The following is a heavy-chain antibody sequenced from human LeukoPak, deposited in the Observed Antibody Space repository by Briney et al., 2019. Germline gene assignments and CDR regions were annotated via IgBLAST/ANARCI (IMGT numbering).Heavy chain of an antibody. J-gene: IGHJ4*02. Sequence: RGSLRLSCAASGFTFSNAYMNWVRQAPGKGLEWVGRIKPKTDGGTTDYAAPVKGRFTISRDDSKNTLFLQMNSLNTEDTAVYYCTTGIRGDCGQGTLVTVSS. CDR2: IKPKTDGGTT. CDR1: GFTFSNAY. CDR3: TTGIRGD. V-gene: IGHV3-15*07.